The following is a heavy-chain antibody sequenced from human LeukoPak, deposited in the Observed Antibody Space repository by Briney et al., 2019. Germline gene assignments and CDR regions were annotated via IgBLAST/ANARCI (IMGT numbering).Heavy chain of an antibody. CDR2: IGSKAYGGTT. V-gene: IGHV3-49*04. CDR3: SRDNYYDSPRPFDP. Sequence: PGRSLRLSCTGSGFTFGDYALSWVRQAPGKGLEWVSFIGSKAYGGTTDYAASVKGRFTISRDDSKSIAYLQMNSPKTEDTAVYYCSRDNYYDSPRPFDPWGQGTLVTVSS. J-gene: IGHJ5*02. CDR1: GFTFGDYA. D-gene: IGHD3-10*01.